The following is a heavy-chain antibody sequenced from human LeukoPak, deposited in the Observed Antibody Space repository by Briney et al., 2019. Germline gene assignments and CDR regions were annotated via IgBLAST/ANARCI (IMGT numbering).Heavy chain of an antibody. CDR3: AKDGSWGDYYFYFYMDV. D-gene: IGHD3-16*01. V-gene: IGHV3-23*01. CDR2: IFGSGGST. CDR1: GFTFSSYA. Sequence: GGSLRLSCAASGFTFSSYAMYWVRQAPGKGLEWVSGIFGSGGSTHYADSVKGRFTISRDNSKNTLYIQMNSLRAEDTAVYYCAKDGSWGDYYFYFYMDVWGKGTTVTVSS. J-gene: IGHJ6*03.